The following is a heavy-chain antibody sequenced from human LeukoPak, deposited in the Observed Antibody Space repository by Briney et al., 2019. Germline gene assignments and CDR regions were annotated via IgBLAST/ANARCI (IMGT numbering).Heavy chain of an antibody. CDR2: ISYDGSNK. CDR3: ATLEMATIYAFDI. CDR1: GFTFSSYA. V-gene: IGHV3-30-3*01. D-gene: IGHD5-24*01. J-gene: IGHJ3*02. Sequence: PGGSLRLSCAASGFTFSSYAMHWVRQAPGKGLEWVAVISYDGSNKYYADSVKGRFTISRDNSKNTLYLQMNSLRAEDTAVYYCATLEMATIYAFDIWGQGTMVTVSS.